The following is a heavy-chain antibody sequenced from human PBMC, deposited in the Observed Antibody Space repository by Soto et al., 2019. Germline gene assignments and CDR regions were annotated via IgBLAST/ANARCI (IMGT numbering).Heavy chain of an antibody. Sequence: GESLKISCKGSGYSFTSYWIGWVRQMPGKGLEWMGIIYPGDSDTRYSPSFQGQVTISADKSISTAYLQWSSLKASDTAMYDCARHLSRGWLLLRRHSFDPSGQATLVTVSS. V-gene: IGHV5-51*01. CDR2: IYPGDSDT. J-gene: IGHJ5*02. D-gene: IGHD3-22*01. CDR3: ARHLSRGWLLLRRHSFDP. CDR1: GYSFTSYW.